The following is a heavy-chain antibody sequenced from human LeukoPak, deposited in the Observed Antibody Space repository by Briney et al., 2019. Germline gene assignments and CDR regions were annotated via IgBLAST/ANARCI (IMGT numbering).Heavy chain of an antibody. CDR1: GFTFSSYG. Sequence: GRSLRLSCAASGFTFSSYGMHWVRQAPGKGLEWLAVISYDGSNKYYADSVKGRFTISRDNSKNTLYLQMNSLRAEDTAVYYCAKDRGYCSGGSCATIVYYFDYWGQGSLVTVSS. D-gene: IGHD2-15*01. V-gene: IGHV3-30*18. CDR3: AKDRGYCSGGSCATIVYYFDY. J-gene: IGHJ4*02. CDR2: ISYDGSNK.